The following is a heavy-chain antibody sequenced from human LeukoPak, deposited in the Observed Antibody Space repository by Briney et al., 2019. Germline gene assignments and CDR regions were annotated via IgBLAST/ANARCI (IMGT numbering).Heavy chain of an antibody. Sequence: SETLSLTCTVSGGSISSYYWSWIRQPPGKGLEWIGYIYYSGSTNYNPSLKSRVTISVDTSKNQFSLKLSSVTAADTAVYYRARGDYYDSSGYHPFDYWGQGTLVTVSS. D-gene: IGHD3-22*01. V-gene: IGHV4-59*08. CDR1: GGSISSYY. J-gene: IGHJ4*02. CDR3: ARGDYYDSSGYHPFDY. CDR2: IYYSGST.